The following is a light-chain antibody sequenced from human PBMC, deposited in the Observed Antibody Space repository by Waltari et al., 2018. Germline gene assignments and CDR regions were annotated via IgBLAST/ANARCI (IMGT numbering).Light chain of an antibody. CDR1: QSLVHSNGNTY. J-gene: IGKJ2*01. Sequence: DVVMTQSPLSLPVTLGQPASISCKSSQSLVHSNGNTYLQWFQQMPGQSPRRLIYTVSNRESGVPDRFSGIGSGTDFTLKISRVEAEDVGVYFCMQGTHWPYTFGQGTRLDIK. V-gene: IGKV2-30*02. CDR2: TVS. CDR3: MQGTHWPYT.